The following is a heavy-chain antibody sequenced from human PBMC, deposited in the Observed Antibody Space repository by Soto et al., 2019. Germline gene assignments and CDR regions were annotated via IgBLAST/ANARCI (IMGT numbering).Heavy chain of an antibody. V-gene: IGHV1-18*01. CDR2: ISAYNGNT. J-gene: IGHJ4*02. Sequence: AASVKVSCKASGYTFTSYGISWVRQAPGQGLEWMGWISAYNGNTNYAQKLQGRVTMTTDTSTSTAYMELRSLRSDDTAVYYCARDPPDYYDSSPYPDYWGQGTLATVSS. CDR3: ARDPPDYYDSSPYPDY. CDR1: GYTFTSYG. D-gene: IGHD3-22*01.